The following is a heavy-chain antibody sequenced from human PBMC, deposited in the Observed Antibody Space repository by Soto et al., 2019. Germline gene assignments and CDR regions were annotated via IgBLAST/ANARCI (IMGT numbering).Heavy chain of an antibody. D-gene: IGHD4-17*01. CDR3: ARSLRSNVFDF. CDR1: GFTFSSYD. Sequence: GWSLRLSCTASGFTFSSYDMHWVRQATGKGLEWVSSIGITGDTYYPASVKGLFTISRENAKTSLHLEINSLRAGDTEIDYCARSLRSNVFDFWGKGTLVPVSS. CDR2: IGITGDT. J-gene: IGHJ3*01. V-gene: IGHV3-13*01.